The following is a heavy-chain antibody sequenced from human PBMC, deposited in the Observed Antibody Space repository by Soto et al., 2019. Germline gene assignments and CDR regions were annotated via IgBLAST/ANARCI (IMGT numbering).Heavy chain of an antibody. CDR3: AKALYGGFTY. D-gene: IGHD3-10*01. J-gene: IGHJ4*02. Sequence: EVRLLESGGGLVQPGGSLRLSCAASGFTFSVYAMSWVRQAPGKGLEWVSGISGSGDSTHYADSVKGRFTVSRDNSKCMLYLQPNSLRAEATAIYYCAKALYGGFTYWGQGTLVTVSS. CDR2: ISGSGDST. CDR1: GFTFSVYA. V-gene: IGHV3-23*01.